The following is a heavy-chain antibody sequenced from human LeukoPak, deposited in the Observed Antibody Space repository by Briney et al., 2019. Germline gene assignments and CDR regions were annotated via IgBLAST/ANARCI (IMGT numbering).Heavy chain of an antibody. D-gene: IGHD5-18*01. Sequence: PSETLSLTCTASGGSISSYYWSWIRQPPGKGLEWIGYIYYSGSTNYNPSLKSRVTISVDTSKNQFSLKLSSVTAADTAVYYCARDSGTAMVYRWFDPWGQGTLVTVSS. CDR1: GGSISSYY. J-gene: IGHJ5*02. CDR2: IYYSGST. V-gene: IGHV4-59*01. CDR3: ARDSGTAMVYRWFDP.